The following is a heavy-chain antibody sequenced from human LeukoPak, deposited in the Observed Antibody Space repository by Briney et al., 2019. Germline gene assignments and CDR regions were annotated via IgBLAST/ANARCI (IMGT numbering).Heavy chain of an antibody. CDR1: GYTFTSYG. J-gene: IGHJ6*02. V-gene: IGHV1-18*01. CDR2: ISAYNGNT. D-gene: IGHD2-2*02. Sequence: ASVKVSCKASGYTFTSYGISWVRQAPGQGLEWMGWISAYNGNTNYAQKLQGRVTMTTDTSTSTAYMELSSLRSEDTAVYYCARSHIVVVPAAIDYYYYGMDVWGQGTTVTVSS. CDR3: ARSHIVVVPAAIDYYYYGMDV.